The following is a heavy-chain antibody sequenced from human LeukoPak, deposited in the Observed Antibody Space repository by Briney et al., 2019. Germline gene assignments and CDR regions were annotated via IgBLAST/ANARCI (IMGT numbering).Heavy chain of an antibody. J-gene: IGHJ5*02. V-gene: IGHV4-4*09. CDR2: IYTSGST. D-gene: IGHD6-13*01. Sequence: SETMSLTCTVSGGSISSYYWSWIRQPPGKGLEWIGYIYTSGSTNYNPSLKSRVTISVDTSKNQFSLKLSSVAAADTAVYYCARHPGGSSWYWSDLWGQGTLVTVSS. CDR3: ARHPGGSSWYWSDL. CDR1: GGSISSYY.